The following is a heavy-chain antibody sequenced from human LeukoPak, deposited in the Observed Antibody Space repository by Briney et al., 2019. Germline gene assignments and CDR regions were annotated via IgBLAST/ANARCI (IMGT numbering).Heavy chain of an antibody. V-gene: IGHV3-15*07. Sequence: PGGNLSLSCAASGFTFSNAYMNWVRQAQGKGLEWVGRINPKTDGETTEYAAPVKARFSISRDDSKSMMYLQMNSLKTEDTAVYYCITPLPYSAQGGQGTLVTVSS. J-gene: IGHJ4*02. D-gene: IGHD2-21*01. CDR3: ITPLPYSAQ. CDR2: INPKTDGETT. CDR1: GFTFSNAY.